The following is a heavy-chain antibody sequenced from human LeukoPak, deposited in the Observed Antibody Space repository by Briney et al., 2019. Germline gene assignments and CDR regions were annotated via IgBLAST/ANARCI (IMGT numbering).Heavy chain of an antibody. D-gene: IGHD6-19*01. Sequence: GASVKVSCKASGYTFTGYYMHWVRQAPGQGLEWTGWINPNSGGTNYAQKFQGRVTMTRDTSISTAYMELSRLRSDDTAVYYCARPLSSGWYESCFDYWGQGTLVTVSS. J-gene: IGHJ4*02. CDR2: INPNSGGT. CDR3: ARPLSSGWYESCFDY. CDR1: GYTFTGYY. V-gene: IGHV1-2*02.